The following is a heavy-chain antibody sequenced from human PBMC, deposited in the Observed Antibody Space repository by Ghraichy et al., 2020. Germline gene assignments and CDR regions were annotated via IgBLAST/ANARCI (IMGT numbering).Heavy chain of an antibody. V-gene: IGHV3-23*01. J-gene: IGHJ4*02. CDR2: ISNSAGTT. CDR3: AKDRGSWNYYDY. D-gene: IGHD3-10*01. Sequence: GESLNISCATSGFTFSTYAMSWVRQAPGKGLEWVSGISNSAGTTNYADSVKGRFTISGDNSKNTLYLQMNSLRAEDTAVYYCAKDRGSWNYYDYWGQGTLVTVSS. CDR1: GFTFSTYA.